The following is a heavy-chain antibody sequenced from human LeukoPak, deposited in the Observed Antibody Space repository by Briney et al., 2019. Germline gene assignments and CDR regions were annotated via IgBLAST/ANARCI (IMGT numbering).Heavy chain of an antibody. D-gene: IGHD2-2*02. Sequence: GGSLRLSCAASGFTFDDYAMHWVRQVPGKGLEWVSGISWNSGSIGYADSVKGRFTISRDNAKNSLYLQMNSLRAEDTALYYCAKGGGQLLYHAFDIWGQGTMVTVSS. CDR3: AKGGGQLLYHAFDI. J-gene: IGHJ3*02. CDR1: GFTFDDYA. CDR2: ISWNSGSI. V-gene: IGHV3-9*01.